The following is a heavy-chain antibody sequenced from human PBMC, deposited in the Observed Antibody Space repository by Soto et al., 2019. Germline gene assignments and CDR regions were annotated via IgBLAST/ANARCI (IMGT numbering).Heavy chain of an antibody. Sequence: EVQLLESGGGLVQPGGSLRLSCAASGFTFSSYAMSWVRQAPGKGLEWVSAISGRGGSTYYADSVKGRFTISRDNSKTRLYLQVNSMRAEDTAVYYCATLGGWGGYYDSDGYYFDYWGQGTLVTVSS. CDR2: ISGRGGST. CDR3: ATLGGWGGYYDSDGYYFDY. D-gene: IGHD3-10*01. CDR1: GFTFSSYA. V-gene: IGHV3-23*01. J-gene: IGHJ4*02.